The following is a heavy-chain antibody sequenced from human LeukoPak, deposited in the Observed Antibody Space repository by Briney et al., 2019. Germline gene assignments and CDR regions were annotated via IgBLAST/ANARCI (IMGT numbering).Heavy chain of an antibody. D-gene: IGHD3-10*01. V-gene: IGHV4-39*07. J-gene: IGHJ4*02. CDR2: INHSGST. CDR3: ARSGRGGSRKPSDY. Sequence: PSETLSLTCTVSGGTISSSSYYWGWIRQPPGKGLEWIGEINHSGSTNYNPSLKSRVTISVDTSKNQFSLKLSSVTAADTAVYYCARSGRGGSRKPSDYWGQGTLVTVSS. CDR1: GGTISSSSYY.